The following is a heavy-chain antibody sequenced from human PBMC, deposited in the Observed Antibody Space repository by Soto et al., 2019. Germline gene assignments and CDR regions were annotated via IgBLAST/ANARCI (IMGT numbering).Heavy chain of an antibody. CDR2: IYYSGST. D-gene: IGHD3-10*01. CDR3: ARVGGSGSNYYYGMDV. Sequence: PSETLSLTCTVSGGSISSGDYYWSWIRQPPGKGLEWIGYIYYSGSTYYNPSLKSRVTISVDTSENQFSLKLISVTAADTAVYYCARVGGSGSNYYYGMDVWGQGTTVTVSS. J-gene: IGHJ6*02. CDR1: GGSISSGDYY. V-gene: IGHV4-30-4*01.